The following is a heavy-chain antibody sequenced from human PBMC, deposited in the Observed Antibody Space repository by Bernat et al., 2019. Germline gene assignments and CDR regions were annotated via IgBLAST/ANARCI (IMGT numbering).Heavy chain of an antibody. CDR2: ISGSGGST. V-gene: IGHV3-23*01. J-gene: IGHJ5*02. CDR3: AKTYYDYIWGSYRSNWFDP. D-gene: IGHD3-16*02. CDR1: GFTFSSYA. Sequence: EVQLLESGGGLVQPGGSLRLSCAASGFTFSSYAMSWVRQAPGKGLEWVSAISGSGGSTYYAESVKGRFTISRDNSKNTLYLQMNSLRAEDTAVYYCAKTYYDYIWGSYRSNWFDPWGQGTLVTVSS.